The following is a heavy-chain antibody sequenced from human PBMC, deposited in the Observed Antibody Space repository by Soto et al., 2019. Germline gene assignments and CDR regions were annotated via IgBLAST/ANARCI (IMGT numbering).Heavy chain of an antibody. V-gene: IGHV3-7*01. CDR2: IKQDGSEK. Sequence: GGSLRLAWAASAFIFSSYWMSWLRQAPGKGLEWVANIKQDGSEKYYVDSVKGRFTISRDNAKNSLYLQMNSLRAEDTAVYFCAGVAYSNSWIFDCWGQGTLVTVSS. CDR3: AGVAYSNSWIFDC. J-gene: IGHJ4*01. CDR1: AFIFSSYW. D-gene: IGHD6-13*01.